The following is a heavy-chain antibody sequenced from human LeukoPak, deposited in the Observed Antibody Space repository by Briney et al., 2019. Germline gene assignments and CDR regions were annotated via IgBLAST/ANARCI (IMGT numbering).Heavy chain of an antibody. V-gene: IGHV1-69*04. CDR3: AREIGVVVTAIREENPFDY. CDR1: GGTFSSYA. D-gene: IGHD2-21*02. CDR2: IIPILGIA. J-gene: IGHJ4*02. Sequence: GSSVKVSCKASGGTFSSYAISWVRQAPGQGLEWMGRIIPILGIANYAQKFQGRVTITADKSTSTAYMELSSLRSEDTAVYYCAREIGVVVTAIREENPFDYWGQGTLVTVSS.